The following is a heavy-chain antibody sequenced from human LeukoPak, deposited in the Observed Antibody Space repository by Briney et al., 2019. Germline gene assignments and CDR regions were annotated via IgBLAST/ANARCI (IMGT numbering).Heavy chain of an antibody. CDR2: IIPIFGTA. D-gene: IGHD3-3*01. CDR1: GYTFTSYG. J-gene: IGHJ5*02. CDR3: ARVAEGLLHAPYYWFDP. Sequence: GASVKVSCKASGYTFTSYGISWVRQAPGQGLEWMGRIIPIFGTANYAQKFQGRVTITTDESTSTAYMELSSLRSEDTAVYYCARVAEGLLHAPYYWFDPWGQGTLVTVSS. V-gene: IGHV1-69*05.